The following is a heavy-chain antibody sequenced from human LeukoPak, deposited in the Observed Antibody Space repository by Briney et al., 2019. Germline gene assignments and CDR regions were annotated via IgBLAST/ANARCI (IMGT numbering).Heavy chain of an antibody. CDR3: ARDYLMGGTTGKAFDI. J-gene: IGHJ3*02. D-gene: IGHD1-26*01. CDR2: ISYDGNIK. V-gene: IGHV3-30*04. CDR1: GFTFGSHA. Sequence: GGSLRLSCAASGFTFGSHAMSWVRQAPGKGPEWVAVISYDGNIKYYTDSVKGRFTISRDNSKNTLYLQMNSLRAEDTAVYYCARDYLMGGTTGKAFDIWGQGTMVTISS.